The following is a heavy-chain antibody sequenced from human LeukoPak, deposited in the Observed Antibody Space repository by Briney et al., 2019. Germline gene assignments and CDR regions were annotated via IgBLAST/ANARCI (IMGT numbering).Heavy chain of an antibody. CDR1: GGSISSYY. CDR2: IYYSGST. Sequence: SETLSLTCTVSGGSISSYYWSWIRQPPGKGLEWIGYIYYSGSTNYNPSLKSRVTISVDTSKSQFSLKLSSVTAADTAVYYRARYYCSGGICYHFDYWGQGTLVTVSS. J-gene: IGHJ4*02. D-gene: IGHD2-15*01. V-gene: IGHV4-59*01. CDR3: ARYYCSGGICYHFDY.